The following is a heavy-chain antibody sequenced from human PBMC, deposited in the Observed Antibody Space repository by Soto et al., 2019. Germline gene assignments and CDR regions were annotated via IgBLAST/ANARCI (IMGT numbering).Heavy chain of an antibody. CDR1: GFTFSSYG. D-gene: IGHD5-18*01. CDR2: IWYDGSNK. Sequence: GGSLRLSCAASGFTFSSYGMHWVRQAPGKGLEWVAVIWYDGSNKYYADSVKGRFTISRDNSKNTLYLQMNSLRAEDTAVYYCARDSKGGYSYGYGYDYYYYGMDVWGQGTTVTVSS. CDR3: ARDSKGGYSYGYGYDYYYYGMDV. J-gene: IGHJ6*02. V-gene: IGHV3-33*01.